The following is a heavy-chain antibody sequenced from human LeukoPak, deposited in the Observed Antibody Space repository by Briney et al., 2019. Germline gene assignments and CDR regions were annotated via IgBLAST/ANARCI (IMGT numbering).Heavy chain of an antibody. V-gene: IGHV3-7*01. J-gene: IGHJ5*02. CDR2: INQDGSEK. CDR1: GFTFSSYW. Sequence: TGGSLRVSCAASGFTFSSYWMSWVRQAPGKGLEWVANINQDGSEKYYVDSVKGRFTISRDNAKNSLYLQMNSLRAEDTAVYYCAREGCSGGSCYHNWFDPWGQGTLVTVSS. D-gene: IGHD2-15*01. CDR3: AREGCSGGSCYHNWFDP.